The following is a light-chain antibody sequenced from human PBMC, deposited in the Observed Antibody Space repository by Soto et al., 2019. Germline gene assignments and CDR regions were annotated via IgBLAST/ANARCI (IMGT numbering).Light chain of an antibody. V-gene: IGKV3-20*01. J-gene: IGKJ1*01. Sequence: EVVLTQSPATLSLSPRERSTLSCRASQSVSTYLAWYQQKPGQASRLLIYGASTRATGIPDRFSGSGSGTDFTLTISRLEPEDFAVYYCQQYGSSSWTFGQGTKVDIK. CDR1: QSVSTY. CDR3: QQYGSSSWT. CDR2: GAS.